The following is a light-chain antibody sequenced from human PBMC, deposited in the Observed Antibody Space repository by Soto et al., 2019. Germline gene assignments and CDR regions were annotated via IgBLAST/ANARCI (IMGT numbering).Light chain of an antibody. CDR1: QGISSY. V-gene: IGKV1-8*01. CDR2: DAS. CDR3: QQYTSYYT. J-gene: IGKJ2*01. Sequence: AIRMTQSPSSFSASTGDRVTITCRASQGISSYLAWYQQKPGKAPKLLIYDASTLESGVPSRFSGSGSGTEFTLTISGLQTDDFATYYCQQYTSYYTFGQGTKVDIK.